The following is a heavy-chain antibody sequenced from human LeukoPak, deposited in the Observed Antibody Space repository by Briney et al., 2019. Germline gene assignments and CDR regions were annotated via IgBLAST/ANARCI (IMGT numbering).Heavy chain of an antibody. D-gene: IGHD6-13*01. Sequence: GGSLRLSCAASGFTFSSYGMHWVRQAPGKGLEWVAVISYDGSNKYYADSVKGRFTISRDNSKSTLYLQMNSLRAEDTAVYYCARVGAAAAAGLLYYYGMDVWGQGTTVTVSS. CDR2: ISYDGSNK. V-gene: IGHV3-30*03. CDR1: GFTFSSYG. J-gene: IGHJ6*02. CDR3: ARVGAAAAAGLLYYYGMDV.